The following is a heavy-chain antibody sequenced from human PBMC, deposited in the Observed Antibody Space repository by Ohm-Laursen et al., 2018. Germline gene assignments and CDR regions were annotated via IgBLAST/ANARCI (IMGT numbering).Heavy chain of an antibody. Sequence: SLRLSCSASGFTFSSYAMSWVRQAPGKGLEWVSAISGSGGSTYYADSVKGRFTISRDNSKNTLYLQMNSLRAEDTAVYYCAKGGQQLVRPLVDWFDPWGQGTLVTVSS. V-gene: IGHV3-23*01. CDR2: ISGSGGST. CDR1: GFTFSSYA. CDR3: AKGGQQLVRPLVDWFDP. J-gene: IGHJ5*02. D-gene: IGHD6-13*01.